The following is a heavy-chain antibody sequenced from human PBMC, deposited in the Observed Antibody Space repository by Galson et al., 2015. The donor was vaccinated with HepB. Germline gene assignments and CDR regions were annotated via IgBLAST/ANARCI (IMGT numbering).Heavy chain of an antibody. J-gene: IGHJ4*02. D-gene: IGHD3-3*01. CDR3: AREGLDYAFWSGYYSRNFDY. CDR2: ISSDATTI. CDR1: GFTFSAYS. V-gene: IGHV3-48*02. Sequence: SLRLSCAASGFTFSAYSMNWARQAPGKGLEWVSFISSDATTIYYADSVKGRFTISRDNAKNSLYLQMNSLRDEDTAVYYCAREGLDYAFWSGYYSRNFDYWGQGTLVTVSS.